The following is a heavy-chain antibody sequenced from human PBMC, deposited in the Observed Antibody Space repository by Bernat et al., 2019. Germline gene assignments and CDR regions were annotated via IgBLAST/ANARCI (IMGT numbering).Heavy chain of an antibody. Sequence: EVQLVESGGGLVKPGGSLRLSCAASGFTFSSYSMSWVRQAPGKGLEWVSVIYSGGSTYYADSVKGRFTISRDNSKNTLYLQMNSLRAEDTAVYYCARDLGGDDSWGQGTLVTVSS. V-gene: IGHV3-66*01. D-gene: IGHD2-21*01. CDR2: IYSGGST. CDR3: ARDLGGDDS. CDR1: GFTFSSYS. J-gene: IGHJ5*01.